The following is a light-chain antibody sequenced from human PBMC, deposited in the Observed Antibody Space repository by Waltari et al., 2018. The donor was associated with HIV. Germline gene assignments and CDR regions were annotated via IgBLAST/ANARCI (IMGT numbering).Light chain of an antibody. CDR1: SSNVGKNY. J-gene: IGLJ2*01. CDR2: RND. Sequence: QSALSQPPSTSRPPGQRVVISCSGSSSNVGKNYVSWFQQLPGAAPRLLIYRNDRRPSGGPDRFTAAKSGTSASLVISGLRSDDEAEYVCASWDDALSSWLFGGGTKLTVL. V-gene: IGLV1-47*01. CDR3: ASWDDALSSWL.